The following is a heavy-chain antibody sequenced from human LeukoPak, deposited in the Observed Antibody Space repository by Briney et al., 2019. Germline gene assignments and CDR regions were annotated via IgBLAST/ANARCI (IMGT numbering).Heavy chain of an antibody. J-gene: IGHJ4*02. Sequence: GESLKISCKGSGYSFTSYWIGWVRQMPGKGLEWMGIIYPGDSDTRYSPSFQGQVTISADKSISTAYLQWSSLKASDTAMYYCASSTYYYDSSGYYSYYFDYWGQGTLVTVSS. CDR3: ASSTYYYDSSGYYSYYFDY. CDR2: IYPGDSDT. V-gene: IGHV5-51*01. CDR1: GYSFTSYW. D-gene: IGHD3-22*01.